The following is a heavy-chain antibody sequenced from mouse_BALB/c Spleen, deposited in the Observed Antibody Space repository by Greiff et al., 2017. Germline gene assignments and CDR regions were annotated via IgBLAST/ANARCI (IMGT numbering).Heavy chain of an antibody. J-gene: IGHJ3*01. CDR2: IRLKSDNYAT. D-gene: IGHD3-2*01. V-gene: IGHV6-6*02. CDR3: TTARAWFAY. Sequence: EVKVEESGGGLVQPGGSMKLSCVASGFTFSSYWMSWVRQSPEKGLEWVAEIRLKSDNYATHYAESVKGKFTISRDDSKSRLYLQMNSLRAEDTGIYYCTTARAWFAYWGQGTLVTVSA. CDR1: GFTFSSYW.